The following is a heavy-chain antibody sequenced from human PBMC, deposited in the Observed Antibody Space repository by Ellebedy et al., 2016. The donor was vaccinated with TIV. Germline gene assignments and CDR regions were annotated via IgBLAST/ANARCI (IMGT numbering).Heavy chain of an antibody. D-gene: IGHD3-10*01. CDR2: IHIGSGST. CDR1: GYTFISNG. V-gene: IGHV1-3*04. CDR3: ATGGRGDPGVRGVTTLDY. J-gene: IGHJ4*02. Sequence: AASVKVSCKASGYTFISNGMHWVRQAPGQRLEWMGWIHIGSGSTKYSERLQDRLTIIGDTSTSTAYMELSSLRSEDTAFYYCATGGRGDPGVRGVTTLDYWGQGTLVTVSS.